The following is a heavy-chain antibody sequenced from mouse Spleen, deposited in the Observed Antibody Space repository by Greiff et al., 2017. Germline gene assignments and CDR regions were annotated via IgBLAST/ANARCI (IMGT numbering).Heavy chain of an antibody. D-gene: IGHD1-2*01. CDR2: IWSDGST. Sequence: VKVVESGPGLVAPSQSLSITCTVSGFSLTNYAVHWVRQSPGKGLEWLGVIWSDGSTDYNAAFISRLSISKDNSKSQVFFKMNSLQADDTAIYYCARRYYGLDYWGQGTTLTVSS. J-gene: IGHJ2*01. V-gene: IGHV2-4-1*01. CDR3: ARRYYGLDY. CDR1: GFSLTNYA.